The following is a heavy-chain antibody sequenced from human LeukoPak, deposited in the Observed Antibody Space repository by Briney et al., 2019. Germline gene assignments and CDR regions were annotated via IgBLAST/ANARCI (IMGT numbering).Heavy chain of an antibody. J-gene: IGHJ5*02. V-gene: IGHV4-31*03. Sequence: SQTLSLTCTVSGGSISSGGYYWSWIRQHPGKGLEWIGYIYYSGSTYYNPSLKSRVTISVDTSKNQFSLKLSSVTAADTAVYYSAREIFGVVIKSPWFDPWGQGTLVTVSS. CDR2: IYYSGST. D-gene: IGHD3-3*01. CDR3: AREIFGVVIKSPWFDP. CDR1: GGSISSGGYY.